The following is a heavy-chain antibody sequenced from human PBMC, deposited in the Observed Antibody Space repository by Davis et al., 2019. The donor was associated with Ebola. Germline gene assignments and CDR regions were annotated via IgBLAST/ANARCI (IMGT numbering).Heavy chain of an antibody. D-gene: IGHD3-3*01. Sequence: SETLSLTCTVSGGSISSYYWGWIRQPPGKGLEWIGSIYYSGSTYYNPSLKSRVTISVDTSKNQFSLKLSSVTAADTAVYYCARHGTYYDFWSGPTAWFDPWGQGTLVTVSS. CDR3: ARHGTYYDFWSGPTAWFDP. V-gene: IGHV4-39*01. CDR2: IYYSGST. CDR1: GGSISSYY. J-gene: IGHJ5*02.